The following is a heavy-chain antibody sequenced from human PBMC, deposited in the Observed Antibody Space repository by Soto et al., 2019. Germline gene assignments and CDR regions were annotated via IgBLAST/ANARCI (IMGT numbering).Heavy chain of an antibody. CDR2: IYYSGST. CDR1: GGSISSSSYY. J-gene: IGHJ4*02. V-gene: IGHV4-39*01. CDR3: ARQGQWEKDY. D-gene: IGHD1-26*01. Sequence: QLQLQESGPGLVKPSETLSLTCTVSGGSISSSSYYWGWIRQPPGKGLEWIGSIYYSGSTYYNPSLKSRVTIAVDTSKNQFSLKLSSVTAADTAVYYCARQGQWEKDYWGQGTLVTVSS.